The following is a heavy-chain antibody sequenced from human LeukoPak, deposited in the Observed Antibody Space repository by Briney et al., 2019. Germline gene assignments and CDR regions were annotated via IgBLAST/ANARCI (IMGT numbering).Heavy chain of an antibody. CDR3: ARDQGLGPRGNAFDI. V-gene: IGHV3-64*01. D-gene: IGHD3-16*01. Sequence: PGGSLRLSCAASGFTFSSYAMHWVRQAPGKGLEYVSAISSNGGSTYYANSVKGRFTISRDNSRNTLYLQMGSLRAEDMAVYYCARDQGLGPRGNAFDIWGQGTMVTVSS. CDR1: GFTFSSYA. J-gene: IGHJ3*02. CDR2: ISSNGGST.